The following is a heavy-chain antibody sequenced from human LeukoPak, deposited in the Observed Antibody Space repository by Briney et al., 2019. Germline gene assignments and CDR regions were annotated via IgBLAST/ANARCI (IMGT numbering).Heavy chain of an antibody. V-gene: IGHV3-21*01. CDR2: ITSSSSYI. CDR1: GFTFSSYC. Sequence: PGGSLRLSCAASGFTFSSYCMNWVRQAPGKGLEWVSSITSSSSYIYYADSVKGRFTISRDNAKNSLYLQMNSLRAEDTAVYYCARDRDDVVVTAILGYWGQGTLVTVSS. D-gene: IGHD2-21*02. CDR3: ARDRDDVVVTAILGY. J-gene: IGHJ4*02.